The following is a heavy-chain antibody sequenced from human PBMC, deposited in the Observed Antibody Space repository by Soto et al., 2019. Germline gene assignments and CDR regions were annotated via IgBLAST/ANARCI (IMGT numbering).Heavy chain of an antibody. CDR2: INGGTGQT. Sequence: WASVKVSCKASGYTFTTHAMHWVRQAPGQSLEWMGWINGGTGQTEHSQRFQGRVNITRDTSASTAYMELSSLRSEDTAVYYCARGKGMEENYYYYGLDIWGQGTTVTVSS. J-gene: IGHJ6*02. D-gene: IGHD1-1*01. V-gene: IGHV1-3*01. CDR1: GYTFTTHA. CDR3: ARGKGMEENYYYYGLDI.